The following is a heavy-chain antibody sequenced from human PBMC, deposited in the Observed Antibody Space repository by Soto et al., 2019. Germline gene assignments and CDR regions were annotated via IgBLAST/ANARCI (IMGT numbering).Heavy chain of an antibody. D-gene: IGHD2-8*01. CDR1: GFTFSSYS. J-gene: IGHJ4*02. V-gene: IGHV3-21*01. Sequence: GGSLRLSCAASGFTFSSYSMNWVRQAPGKGLEWVSSISSSSSYIYYADSVKGRFTISRDNAKNSLYLQMNSLRAEDPAVYYCARAANKMVYDYWGQGTLVTVSS. CDR2: ISSSSSYI. CDR3: ARAANKMVYDY.